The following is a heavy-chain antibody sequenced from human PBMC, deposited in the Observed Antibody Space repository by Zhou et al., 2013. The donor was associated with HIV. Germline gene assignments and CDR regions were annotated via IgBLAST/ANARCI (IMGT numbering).Heavy chain of an antibody. V-gene: IGHV1-69*05. Sequence: QVQLVQSGAEVKKPGSSVKVSCKVSGGTFSSYAINWVRQAPGQGLEWMGRIIPVFGTTNYAQKFQGRVTITTDESTSTAYMELSSLRSEDTAVYYCASSKAVAGTPYYYYYYGMDVWGQGTTVTVSS. CDR2: IIPVFGTT. CDR1: GGTFSSYA. J-gene: IGHJ6*02. D-gene: IGHD6-19*01. CDR3: ASSKAVAGTPYYYYYYGMDV.